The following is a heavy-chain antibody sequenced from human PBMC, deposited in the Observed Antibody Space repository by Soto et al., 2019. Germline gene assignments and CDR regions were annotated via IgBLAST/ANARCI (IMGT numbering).Heavy chain of an antibody. J-gene: IGHJ5*02. CDR3: ARVWFGELLQDNWFDP. V-gene: IGHV1-18*01. Sequence: GASVKVSCKDSGYTFTSYGSSWVRQAPGQGLEWMGWISAYNGNTNYAQKLQGRVTMTTDTSTSTAYMELRSLRSDDTAVYYCARVWFGELLQDNWFDPWGQGTLVTVSS. CDR1: GYTFTSYG. D-gene: IGHD3-10*01. CDR2: ISAYNGNT.